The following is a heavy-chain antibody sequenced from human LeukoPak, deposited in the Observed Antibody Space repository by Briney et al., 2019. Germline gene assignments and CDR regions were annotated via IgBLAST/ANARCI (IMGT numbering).Heavy chain of an antibody. D-gene: IGHD6-6*01. J-gene: IGHJ4*02. CDR3: AKSSYYFDY. CDR2: ISSGSSTI. V-gene: IGHV3-48*02. CDR1: GFTFSSYS. Sequence: PGGSLRLSCAAPGFTFSSYSMNWVRQAPGKGLEWVSYISSGSSTIYYADSVKGRFTISRDNAENSLFLQMNSLRDEDTAVYYCAKSSYYFDYWGQGTLVTVSS.